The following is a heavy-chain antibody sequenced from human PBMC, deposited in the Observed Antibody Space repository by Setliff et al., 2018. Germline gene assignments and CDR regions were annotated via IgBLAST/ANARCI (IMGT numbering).Heavy chain of an antibody. CDR3: ARASRFGTIKYRGDYYMDV. V-gene: IGHV7-4-1*02. Sequence: ASVKVSCKTSGYTFTNFGINWVRQAPGQGLEWMGWINTNTEKPTYAQGFTGRYVFSLDTSVSTAYLQISSLKAEDTALYYCARASRFGTIKYRGDYYMDVWGKGTTVTVS. D-gene: IGHD3-10*01. CDR1: GYTFTNFG. J-gene: IGHJ6*03. CDR2: INTNTEKP.